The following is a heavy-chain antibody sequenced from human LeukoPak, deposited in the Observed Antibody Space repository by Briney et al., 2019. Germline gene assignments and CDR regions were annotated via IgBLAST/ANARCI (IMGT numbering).Heavy chain of an antibody. V-gene: IGHV1-8*02. CDR2: MNPNSGNT. Sequence: ASVKVSCKASGYTFTGYYMHWVRQAPGQGLEWMGWMNPNSGNTGYAQKFQGRVTMTRNTSISTAYMELSSLRSEDTAVYYCARGQDSSGWYDYWGQGTLVTVSS. CDR1: GYTFTGYY. J-gene: IGHJ4*02. CDR3: ARGQDSSGWYDY. D-gene: IGHD6-19*01.